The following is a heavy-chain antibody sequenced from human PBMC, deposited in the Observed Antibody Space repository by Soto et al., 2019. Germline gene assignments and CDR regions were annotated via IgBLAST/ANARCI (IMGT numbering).Heavy chain of an antibody. CDR3: AREGSSLLWFGERFNWFDP. J-gene: IGHJ5*02. CDR1: GGTFSSYA. CDR2: IIPIFGTA. V-gene: IGHV1-69*12. Sequence: QVQLVQSGAEVKKPGSSVKVSCKASGGTFSSYAISWVRQAPGQGLEWMGGIIPIFGTANYAQKFQGRVTITADESTSTAYMELSRLRSEDTAVYYCAREGSSLLWFGERFNWFDPWGQGTLVTVSS. D-gene: IGHD3-10*01.